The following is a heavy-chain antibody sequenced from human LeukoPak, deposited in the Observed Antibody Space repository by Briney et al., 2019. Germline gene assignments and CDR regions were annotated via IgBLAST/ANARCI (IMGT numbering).Heavy chain of an antibody. D-gene: IGHD5-12*01. V-gene: IGHV3-48*03. J-gene: IGHJ6*03. CDR1: GFTFSSYE. Sequence: GGSLRLSCAASGFTFSSYEMNWVRQAPGKGLEWVSYISSSGSTIYYADSVKGRFTISRDNAKNSLYLQMNSLRAEDTAVYYCARDRSGYDYYYSYMDVWGKGTTVTVSS. CDR3: ARDRSGYDYYYSYMDV. CDR2: ISSSGSTI.